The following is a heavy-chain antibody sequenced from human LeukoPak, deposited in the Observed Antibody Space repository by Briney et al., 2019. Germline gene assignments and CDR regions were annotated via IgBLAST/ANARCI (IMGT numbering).Heavy chain of an antibody. J-gene: IGHJ4*02. CDR3: ARMVWKRGYSGYAAY. CDR2: IYYSGST. V-gene: IGHV4-61*01. CDR1: GGSVSSGSYY. D-gene: IGHD5-12*01. Sequence: SETLSLTCTVSGGSVSSGSYYWSWIRRPPGKGLEWIGYIYYSGSTNYNPSLKSRVTISVDTSKNQFSLKLSSVTAADTAVYYCARMVWKRGYSGYAAYWGQGTLVTVSS.